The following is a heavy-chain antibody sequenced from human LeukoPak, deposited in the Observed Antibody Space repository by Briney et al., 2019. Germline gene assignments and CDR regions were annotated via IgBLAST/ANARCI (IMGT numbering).Heavy chain of an antibody. CDR1: GFTFDGFA. CDR3: TKDVSAGGLDH. V-gene: IGHV3-9*01. D-gene: IGHD6-13*01. Sequence: PLRLSCAASGFTFDGFAMHWVRQAPGKGLEWVSGIDWNSGRIGYADSVKGRFTISRDNAKNSLDLQMNSLRVEDTALYYCTKDVSAGGLDHWGQGTLVTVSS. CDR2: IDWNSGRI. J-gene: IGHJ4*02.